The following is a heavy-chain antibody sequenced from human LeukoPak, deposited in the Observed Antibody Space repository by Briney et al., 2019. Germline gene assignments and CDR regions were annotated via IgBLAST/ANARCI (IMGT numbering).Heavy chain of an antibody. CDR1: GGSISSGSYY. V-gene: IGHV4-61*02. CDR3: ASSSDDFWSGYYDY. CDR2: IYTSGST. Sequence: PSETLSLTCTVSGGSISSGSYYWSWIRQPAGKGLEWIGRIYTSGSTNYNPSLKSRVTISVDTSKNQFSLKLSSVTAADTAVYYCASSSDDFWSGYYDYWGQGTLVTVSS. J-gene: IGHJ4*02. D-gene: IGHD3-3*01.